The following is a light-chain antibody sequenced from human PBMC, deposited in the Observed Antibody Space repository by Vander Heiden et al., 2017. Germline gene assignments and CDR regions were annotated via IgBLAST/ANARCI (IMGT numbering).Light chain of an antibody. V-gene: IGKV1-39*01. CDR3: QQSDSTLSWT. CDR2: AAS. J-gene: IGKJ1*01. Sequence: DIQMTQSPSSLSASVGDRVTITCRASQSVRKYLNWYQQKTGKAPQLLIYAASTLQSGVPSRFSGSGCGTDFTLTISSRQPEDFASYYCQQSDSTLSWTFGQGTKVEIK. CDR1: QSVRKY.